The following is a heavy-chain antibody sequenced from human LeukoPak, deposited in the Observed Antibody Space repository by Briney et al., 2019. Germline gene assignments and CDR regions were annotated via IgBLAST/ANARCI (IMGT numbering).Heavy chain of an antibody. V-gene: IGHV4-34*01. D-gene: IGHD1-20*01. J-gene: IGHJ4*02. Sequence: KPSETLSLTCAVYGGSFSGYYWSWIRQPPGKGLEWIGEINHSGSTNYNPSLKSRVTISVDTSKNQFSLKLSSVTAADTAVYDCARGYNCNYWGQGTLVTVSS. CDR1: GGSFSGYY. CDR3: ARGYNCNY. CDR2: INHSGST.